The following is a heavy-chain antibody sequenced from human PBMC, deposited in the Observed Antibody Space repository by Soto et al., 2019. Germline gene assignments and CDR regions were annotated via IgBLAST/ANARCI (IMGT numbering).Heavy chain of an antibody. CDR3: AKERKGFGEFNPNYFDY. CDR1: GFTFSSYA. J-gene: IGHJ4*02. V-gene: IGHV3-23*01. D-gene: IGHD3-10*01. CDR2: ISGSGGST. Sequence: GGSLRLSCAASGFTFSSYAMSWVRQAPGKGLEWVSAISGSGGSTYYADSVKGRFTISRDNSKNTLYLQMNSLRAEDTAVYYCAKERKGFGEFNPNYFDYWGQGTLVTVSS.